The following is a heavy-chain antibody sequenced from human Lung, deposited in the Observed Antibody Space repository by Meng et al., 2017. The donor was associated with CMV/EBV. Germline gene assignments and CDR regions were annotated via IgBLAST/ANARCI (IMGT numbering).Heavy chain of an antibody. CDR2: IYYSGST. Sequence: SETLSLXCIVSGGSVSSGSYYWTWIRQSPGKGLEWIGSIYYSGSTYYNPSLKSRVTISVDTSKNQFSLKLSSATAADTAVYYCARRGYCSSTSRCPERFFDYWGQGTLVTVSS. CDR3: ARRGYCSSTSRCPERFFDY. J-gene: IGHJ4*02. D-gene: IGHD2-2*01. CDR1: GGSVSSGSYY. V-gene: IGHV4-39*01.